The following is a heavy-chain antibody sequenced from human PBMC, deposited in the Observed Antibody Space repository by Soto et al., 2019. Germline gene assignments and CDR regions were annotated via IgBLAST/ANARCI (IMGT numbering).Heavy chain of an antibody. Sequence: SETLSLTCTVSGGSIISYYWGWVRQPPWKGLEWIGYIYYSGSTNYNPSLKSRVTISVDTSKNQFSLKLSSVTAADTAVYYCARRYGPGFDYWGQGTLVTVSS. J-gene: IGHJ4*02. CDR3: ARRYGPGFDY. V-gene: IGHV4-59*08. CDR2: IYYSGST. CDR1: GGSIISYY. D-gene: IGHD4-17*01.